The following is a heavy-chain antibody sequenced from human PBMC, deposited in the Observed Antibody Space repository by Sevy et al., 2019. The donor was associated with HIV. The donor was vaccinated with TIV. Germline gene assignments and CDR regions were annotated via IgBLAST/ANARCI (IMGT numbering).Heavy chain of an antibody. CDR1: GFTFSSYA. J-gene: IGHJ3*02. Sequence: EGSLRLSCAASGFTFSSYAMSWVRHAPGKGLEWVSGLSGNGGSTNYADSVKGRFALSRDNSKNTLYLQMNNLRAEDTAIYFCAKDRIWELGDAFDIWGQGTMVTVSS. D-gene: IGHD1-7*01. V-gene: IGHV3-23*01. CDR3: AKDRIWELGDAFDI. CDR2: LSGNGGST.